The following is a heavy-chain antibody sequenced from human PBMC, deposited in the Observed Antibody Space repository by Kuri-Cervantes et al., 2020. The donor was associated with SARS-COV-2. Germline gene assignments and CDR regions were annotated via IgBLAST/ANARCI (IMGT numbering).Heavy chain of an antibody. CDR2: IKQDGSEK. CDR1: GFTFSSYA. V-gene: IGHV3-7*01. D-gene: IGHD3-10*01. Sequence: GGSLRLSCAASGFTFSSYAMSWVRQAPGKGLEWVANIKQDGSEKYYVDSVKGRFTISRDNAKNSLHLQMNSLRAEDTAVYYCAREVPDPYYYYMDVWGKGTTVTVSS. J-gene: IGHJ6*03. CDR3: AREVPDPYYYYMDV.